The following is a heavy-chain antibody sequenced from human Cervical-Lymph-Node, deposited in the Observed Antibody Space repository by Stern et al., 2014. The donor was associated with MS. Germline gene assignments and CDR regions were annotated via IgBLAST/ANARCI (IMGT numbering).Heavy chain of an antibody. Sequence: VQLVESGGAVVKPGRSLRLSCAASGFTFRSYGMHLVRQAPGKGLAWVTVISYDGNHKYDAASVKGRFTISRDNSKNTLHLQMNSVTPDDTAIYYCARDYEDTSMLFDHWGQGTLVTVSS. D-gene: IGHD2-8*01. V-gene: IGHV3-30*03. J-gene: IGHJ4*02. CDR1: GFTFRSYG. CDR3: ARDYEDTSMLFDH. CDR2: ISYDGNHK.